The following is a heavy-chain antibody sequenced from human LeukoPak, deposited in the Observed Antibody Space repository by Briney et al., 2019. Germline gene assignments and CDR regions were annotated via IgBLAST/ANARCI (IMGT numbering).Heavy chain of an antibody. Sequence: GGSLRLSCAASGFTFSSYSMNWVRQAPGKGLEWVSSISSSSSYIYYAASVKGRFIISRANAKKSLYLQMNSLRAEATAVYYCARSGYCSGGSCYPLGAFDIWGQGTMVTVSS. J-gene: IGHJ3*02. CDR1: GFTFSSYS. V-gene: IGHV3-21*01. CDR2: ISSSSSYI. D-gene: IGHD2-15*01. CDR3: ARSGYCSGGSCYPLGAFDI.